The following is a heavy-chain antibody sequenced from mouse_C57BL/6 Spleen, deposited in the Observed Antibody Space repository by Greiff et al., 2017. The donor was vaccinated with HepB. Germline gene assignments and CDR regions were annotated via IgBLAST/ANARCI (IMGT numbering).Heavy chain of an antibody. CDR2: IWTGGGT. CDR3: ARNLYGSSYCYFDY. J-gene: IGHJ2*01. D-gene: IGHD1-1*01. V-gene: IGHV2-9-1*01. CDR1: GFSLTSYA. Sequence: VMLVESGPGLVAPSQSLSITCTVSGFSLTSYAISWVRQPPGKGLEWLGVIWTGGGTNYNSALKSRLSISKDNSKSQVFLKMNSLQTDDTARYYCARNLYGSSYCYFDYWGQGTTLTVSS.